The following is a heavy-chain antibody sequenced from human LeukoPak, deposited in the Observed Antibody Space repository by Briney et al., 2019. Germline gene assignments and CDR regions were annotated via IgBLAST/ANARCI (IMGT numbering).Heavy chain of an antibody. CDR3: ARDGGWLDP. D-gene: IGHD2-15*01. CDR1: GYTFTSFG. V-gene: IGHV1-18*01. J-gene: IGHJ5*02. CDR2: ISAFNGNT. Sequence: GASVNVSCKASGYTFTSFGISWVRQAPGQGLEWMGWISAFNGNTDFAQNLQDRITMTIDVSTNTAYMELRSLRSDDAAVYFCARDGGWLDPWGQGTLVTVSS.